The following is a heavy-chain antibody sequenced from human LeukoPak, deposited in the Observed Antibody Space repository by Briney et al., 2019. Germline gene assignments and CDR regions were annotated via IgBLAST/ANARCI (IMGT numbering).Heavy chain of an antibody. CDR2: VYTSGST. V-gene: IGHV4-4*07. Sequence: PSETLSLTCTVSSGSISSYYWSWIRQPAGKGLEWIGRVYTSGSTNYNPSLKSRVTMSVDTSKNQFSLKLSSVTAADTAVYYCARDAPHGIGHDAFDIWGQGTMVTVSS. CDR1: SGSISSYY. CDR3: ARDAPHGIGHDAFDI. D-gene: IGHD1-26*01. J-gene: IGHJ3*02.